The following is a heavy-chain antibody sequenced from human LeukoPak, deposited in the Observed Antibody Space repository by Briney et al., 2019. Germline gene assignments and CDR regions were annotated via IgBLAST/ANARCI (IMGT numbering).Heavy chain of an antibody. D-gene: IGHD1-26*01. CDR1: GFTFEEHA. V-gene: IGHV3-9*01. Sequence: PGRSLRLSCAASGFTFEEHAMHWVRQAPGKGLEWVSSITWNSGRIAYADSVKGRFTISRDNAKNSLYLQMNSLRVEDTAFYYCAKVLLPRATTPLDDWGQGILVTVSS. J-gene: IGHJ4*02. CDR3: AKVLLPRATTPLDD. CDR2: ITWNSGRI.